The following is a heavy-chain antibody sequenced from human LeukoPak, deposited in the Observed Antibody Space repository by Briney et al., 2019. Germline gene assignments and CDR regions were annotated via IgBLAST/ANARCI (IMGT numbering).Heavy chain of an antibody. D-gene: IGHD5-12*01. CDR3: AREVGWLHPQGAFDI. Sequence: PSETLSLTCAVYGGSFSGYYWSWIRQPPGKGLEWIGEINHSGSTNYNPSLKSRVTISVDTSKNQFSLKLGSVTAADTAVYYCAREVGWLHPQGAFDIWGQGTMVTVSS. J-gene: IGHJ3*02. V-gene: IGHV4-34*01. CDR2: INHSGST. CDR1: GGSFSGYY.